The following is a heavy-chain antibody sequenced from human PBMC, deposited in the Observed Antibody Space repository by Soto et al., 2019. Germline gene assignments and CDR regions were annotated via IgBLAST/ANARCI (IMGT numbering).Heavy chain of an antibody. CDR3: ARGVSSSSQDYYYYYMDV. CDR2: IIPIFGTA. J-gene: IGHJ6*03. V-gene: IGHV1-69*13. CDR1: GGTFSSYA. D-gene: IGHD6-6*01. Sequence: SVKVSCKASGGTFSSYAISWVRQAPGQGLEWMGGIIPIFGTANYAQKFQGRVTITADESTSTAYMELSSLRSEDTAVYYCARGVSSSSQDYYYYYMDVWGKGTTVTVSS.